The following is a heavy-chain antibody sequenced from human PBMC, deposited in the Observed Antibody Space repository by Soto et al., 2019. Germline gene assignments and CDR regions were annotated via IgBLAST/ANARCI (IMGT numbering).Heavy chain of an antibody. V-gene: IGHV3-66*01. CDR3: ASTTAYYYYMDV. J-gene: IGHJ6*03. CDR2: IYSGGST. CDR1: GFTVSSNY. Sequence: GGSLRLSCAASGFTVSSNYMSWVRQAPGKGLEWVSVIYSGGSTYYADSVKGRFTISRDNSKNTLYLQMNSLIAEDTAVYYCASTTAYYYYMDVWGKGTTVTVSS. D-gene: IGHD1-26*01.